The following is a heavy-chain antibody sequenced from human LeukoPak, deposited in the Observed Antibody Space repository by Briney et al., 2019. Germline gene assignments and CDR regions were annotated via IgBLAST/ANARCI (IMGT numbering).Heavy chain of an antibody. CDR3: TRAGTSAFDY. Sequence: GGSLRLSCAASGFTFSSYSMNWVRQAPGKGLEWVSSISSSSSYIYYADSVKGRFTISRDNAKNSLFLQMNSLNAEDTAVYYCTRAGTSAFDYWGQGTLVTVSS. V-gene: IGHV3-21*04. J-gene: IGHJ4*02. CDR2: ISSSSSYI. CDR1: GFTFSSYS.